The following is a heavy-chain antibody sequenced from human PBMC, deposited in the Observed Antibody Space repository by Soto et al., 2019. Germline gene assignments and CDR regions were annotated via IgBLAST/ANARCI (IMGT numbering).Heavy chain of an antibody. V-gene: IGHV3-48*01. CDR2: ISSSSSTI. Sequence: GGSLRLSCAASGFTFSSYSMNWVRQAPGKGLEWVSYISSSSSTIYYADSVKGRFTISRDNAKNSLYLQMNSLRAEDTAVYYCARVMYYDFWSGYYGFDYWGQGTLVTVSS. D-gene: IGHD3-3*01. CDR1: GFTFSSYS. J-gene: IGHJ4*02. CDR3: ARVMYYDFWSGYYGFDY.